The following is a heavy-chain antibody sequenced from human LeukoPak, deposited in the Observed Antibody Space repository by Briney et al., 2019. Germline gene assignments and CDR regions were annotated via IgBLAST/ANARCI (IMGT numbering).Heavy chain of an antibody. Sequence: GGSLRLSCAASGFTFSSYWMHWVRQAPGKGLEWVSFISTSSSYIYYADSVKGRFTISRDNSKNTLYLQMNSLRAEDTAVYYCAKDRGQWELRFDAFDIWGQGTMVTVSS. CDR3: AKDRGQWELRFDAFDI. D-gene: IGHD1-26*01. CDR1: GFTFSSYW. V-gene: IGHV3-21*01. CDR2: ISTSSSYI. J-gene: IGHJ3*02.